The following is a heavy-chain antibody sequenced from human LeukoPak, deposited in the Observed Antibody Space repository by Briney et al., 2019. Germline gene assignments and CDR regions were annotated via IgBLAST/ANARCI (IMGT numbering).Heavy chain of an antibody. J-gene: IGHJ6*02. CDR3: AKVSGRILIWPQPFGDGMDV. V-gene: IGHV3-23*01. Sequence: QTGGSLRLSCAASGISFSTYVMAWVRQAPGKGLECVSAISGSGGDSYYAASVKGRFTISRGNSKNTLHLQMNSLRVEDTAVYYCAKVSGRILIWPQPFGDGMDVWGQGTTVTVSS. D-gene: IGHD3-10*01. CDR2: ISGSGGDS. CDR1: GISFSTYV.